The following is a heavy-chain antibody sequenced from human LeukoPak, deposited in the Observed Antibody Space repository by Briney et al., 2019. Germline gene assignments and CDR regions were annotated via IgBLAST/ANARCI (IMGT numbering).Heavy chain of an antibody. J-gene: IGHJ4*02. Sequence: ASVKVSCKASRYTFSSYAVAWVRQAPGQGPDWMGSIRVYNGNTEYAQKLQGRVTMTPDTFTNTAYMELWNLRPDDTAVYYCARSRVSHTTVSTLLYWGQGTLVTVSS. V-gene: IGHV1-18*01. CDR3: ARSRVSHTTVSTLLY. CDR1: RYTFSSYA. D-gene: IGHD1-14*01. CDR2: IRVYNGNT.